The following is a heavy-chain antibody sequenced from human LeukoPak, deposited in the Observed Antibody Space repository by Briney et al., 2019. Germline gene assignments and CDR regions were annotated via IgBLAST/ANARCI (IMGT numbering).Heavy chain of an antibody. CDR1: GGSISSSSYY. Sequence: KSSETLSLTCTVSGGSISSSSYYWSWIRQPPGKGLEWIGYIYYSGSTNYNPSLKSRVTISVDTSKNQFSLKLSSVTAADTAVYYCARGLSGVDYWGQGTLVTVSS. J-gene: IGHJ4*02. D-gene: IGHD3-10*01. CDR2: IYYSGST. CDR3: ARGLSGVDY. V-gene: IGHV4-61*01.